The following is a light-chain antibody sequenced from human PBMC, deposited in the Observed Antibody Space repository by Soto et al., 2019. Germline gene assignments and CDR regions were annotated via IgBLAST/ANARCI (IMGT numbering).Light chain of an antibody. J-gene: IGKJ2*01. CDR2: AAS. CDR1: QSTITY. V-gene: IGKV1-39*01. Sequence: IQMTQSTSSLSASVGDRVTITCRASQSTITYLNWYQHKPGKAPKLLIYAASRLLGGVPSRFSGSGSGSEFTLTISSLQPEDFATYYCQQSYSGRTFGQGTKLEIK. CDR3: QQSYSGRT.